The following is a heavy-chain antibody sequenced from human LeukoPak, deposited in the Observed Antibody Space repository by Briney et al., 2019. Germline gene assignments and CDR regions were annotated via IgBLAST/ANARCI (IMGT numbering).Heavy chain of an antibody. J-gene: IGHJ4*02. V-gene: IGHV3-30*03. CDR2: ISYDGSNT. CDR3: ARDHGYAFDY. D-gene: IGHD5-12*01. CDR1: GFTFSSYG. Sequence: GGSLRLSCAASGFTFSSYGMHWVRQAPGKGLEWVAVISYDGSNTYYADSLKGRFTISRDNSKNTLYLQMNSLRAEDTAVYYCARDHGYAFDYWGQGTLVTVSS.